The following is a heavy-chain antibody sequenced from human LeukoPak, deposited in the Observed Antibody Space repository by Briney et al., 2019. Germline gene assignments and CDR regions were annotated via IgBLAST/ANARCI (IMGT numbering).Heavy chain of an antibody. J-gene: IGHJ6*02. CDR2: ISAYNGNT. CDR1: GYTFTSYG. CDR3: ARDWYYYDSSGYYLYYYYYYGMDV. Sequence: GASVKVSCKASGYTFTSYGISWVRQAPGQGLEWMGGISAYNGNTNYAQKLQGRVTMTTDTSTSTAYMELRSLRSDDTAVYYCARDWYYYDSSGYYLYYYYYYGMDVWGQGTTVTVSS. V-gene: IGHV1-18*01. D-gene: IGHD3-22*01.